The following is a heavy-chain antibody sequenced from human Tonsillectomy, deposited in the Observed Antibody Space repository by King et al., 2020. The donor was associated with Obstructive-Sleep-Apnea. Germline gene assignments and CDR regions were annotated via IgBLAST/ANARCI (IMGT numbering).Heavy chain of an antibody. J-gene: IGHJ5*02. CDR3: ARDPRNSGSLDP. CDR2: IYYSGST. Sequence: QLQESGPGLVKPSETLSLTCTVSGGSISSSSYYWGWIRQPPGKGLEWIGSIYYSGSTYYNPSLKSRVTISVDTSKNLFSLKLSSVTAADTAVYYCARDPRNSGSLDPWGQGTLVTVSS. CDR1: GGSISSSSYY. V-gene: IGHV4-39*07. D-gene: IGHD1-26*01.